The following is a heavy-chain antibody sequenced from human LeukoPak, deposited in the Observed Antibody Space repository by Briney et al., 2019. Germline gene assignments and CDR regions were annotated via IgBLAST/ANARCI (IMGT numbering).Heavy chain of an antibody. CDR1: GFTFSSYW. CDR2: IKQDGSEK. J-gene: IGHJ4*02. V-gene: IGHV3-7*01. D-gene: IGHD4-17*01. Sequence: GGSLRLSCAASGFTFSSYWMSWVRQAPGKGLEWVANIKQDGSEKYYVDSVKGRFTISRDNAKNSLYLQMNSLRAEDTAVYYCARFPPGVTNILSHFDYWGQGTLVTVSS. CDR3: ARFPPGVTNILSHFDY.